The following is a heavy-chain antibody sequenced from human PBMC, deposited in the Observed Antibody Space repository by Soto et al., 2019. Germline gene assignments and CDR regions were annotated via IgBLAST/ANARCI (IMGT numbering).Heavy chain of an antibody. CDR2: ISWNSGSI. CDR3: AKEGYDILPVHGRDS. Sequence: PWGFLRLSCAASGFTFDDYAMHWVRQAPGKGLEWVSGISWNSGSIGYADSVKGRFTISRDNAKNSLYLQMNSLRAEDTALYYFAKEGYDILPVHGRDSGGQGTRATVSS. D-gene: IGHD3-9*01. V-gene: IGHV3-9*01. CDR1: GFTFDDYA. J-gene: IGHJ1*01.